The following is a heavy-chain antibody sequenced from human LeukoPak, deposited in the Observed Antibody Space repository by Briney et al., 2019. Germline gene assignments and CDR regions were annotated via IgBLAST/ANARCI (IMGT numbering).Heavy chain of an antibody. J-gene: IGHJ4*02. Sequence: PSETLSLTCTVSGGSINNYYWSWIRQPPGKGLEWIGYIYHSGGTIYNPSLKSRVTISVDTSNNQFSLRLSSVTPADTAVYYCARGTRRYYDGSGYYYGEFDYWGQGILVTVSS. V-gene: IGHV4-59*01. D-gene: IGHD3-22*01. CDR3: ARGTRRYYDGSGYYYGEFDY. CDR1: GGSINNYY. CDR2: IYHSGGT.